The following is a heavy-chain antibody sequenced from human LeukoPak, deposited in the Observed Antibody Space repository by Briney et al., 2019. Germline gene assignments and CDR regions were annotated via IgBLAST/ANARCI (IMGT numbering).Heavy chain of an antibody. V-gene: IGHV3-7*05. CDR3: ARVEGSIFDY. CDR2: INQDGTEK. CDR1: KFTFSSYS. Sequence: QAGGSLRLSCAASKFTFSSYSMTWVRQAPGKGLEWVAYINQDGTEKYYVDSVKGRFTISRDNAQNSLYLQMNSLRAEDTAVYYCARVEGSIFDYWAREPWSPSPQ. J-gene: IGHJ4*02.